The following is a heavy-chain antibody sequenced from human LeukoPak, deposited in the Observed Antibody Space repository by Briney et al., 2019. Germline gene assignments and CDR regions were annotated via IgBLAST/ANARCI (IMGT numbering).Heavy chain of an antibody. CDR1: GFTFSSYA. V-gene: IGHV3-23*01. Sequence: PGGSLRLSCAASGFTFSSYAMSWVRQAPGKGLEWVSAISGSGGSTYYADSVKGRFTISRDNSKNTLYLQMNSLTAEDTAVYYCAKADFITMVQGPGMDVWGQGTTVTVSS. CDR2: ISGSGGST. CDR3: AKADFITMVQGPGMDV. J-gene: IGHJ6*02. D-gene: IGHD3-10*01.